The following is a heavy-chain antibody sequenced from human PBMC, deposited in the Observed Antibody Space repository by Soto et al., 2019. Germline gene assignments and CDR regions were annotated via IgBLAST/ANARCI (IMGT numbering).Heavy chain of an antibody. V-gene: IGHV3-7*05. Sequence: EVQLVESGGGLVQPGGSLRLSCAASEFTFSSYWMNWVRQAPGKGLEWVANIKEDGSEKYYVDSVKGRFTISRDNAKNSLYLQMNSLRGEDTAVYYCARDLGAPGRGSAVGYYYHYGMHVWGQGTTVTVSS. CDR1: EFTFSSYW. D-gene: IGHD2-2*01. J-gene: IGHJ6*02. CDR2: IKEDGSEK. CDR3: ARDLGAPGRGSAVGYYYHYGMHV.